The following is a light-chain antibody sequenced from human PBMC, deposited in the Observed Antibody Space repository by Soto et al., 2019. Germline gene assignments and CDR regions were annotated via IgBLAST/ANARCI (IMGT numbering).Light chain of an antibody. J-gene: IGLJ1*01. CDR3: SSYSTTSTLV. V-gene: IGLV2-14*01. CDR1: SSDVGGENY. Sequence: QSVLTQPASVSGSPGQSITISCTGTSSDVGGENYVSWYQHHPGRAPKLMIYDVSNRPSGVSNRFSGSKSGNTAFLTISGLQAEDEADYYCSSYSTTSTLVFGSGTKLTVL. CDR2: DVS.